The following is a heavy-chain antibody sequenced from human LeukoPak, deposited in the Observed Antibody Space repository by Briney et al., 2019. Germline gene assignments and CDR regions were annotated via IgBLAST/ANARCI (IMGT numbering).Heavy chain of an antibody. CDR2: IYYSGST. V-gene: IGHV4-31*03. CDR1: GGSISSDGYY. D-gene: IGHD6-13*01. CDR3: ARDRAAAGRAEYFQH. Sequence: MSSETLSLTCTVSGGSISSDGYYWSWIRQHPGKGLEWIGYIYYSGSTYYNPSLKSRVTISVDTSKNQFPLKLSSVTAADTAVYYCARDRAAAGRAEYFQHWGQGTLVTVSS. J-gene: IGHJ1*01.